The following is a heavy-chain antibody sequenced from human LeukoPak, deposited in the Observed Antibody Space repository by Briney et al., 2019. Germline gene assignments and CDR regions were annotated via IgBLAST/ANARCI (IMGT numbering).Heavy chain of an antibody. V-gene: IGHV3-23*01. CDR1: GFTFRDYY. CDR3: AKDECIWGSIGCCDY. Sequence: GGSLRLSCAASGFTFRDYYMSWVRQAPGKGLEWVSAISGSGGGTYYADSVKGRFTISRDNSKNTLYLQMNSLRAEDTAVYYCAKDECIWGSIGCCDYWCQGTLVPVSS. D-gene: IGHD3-16*01. J-gene: IGHJ4*02. CDR2: ISGSGGGT.